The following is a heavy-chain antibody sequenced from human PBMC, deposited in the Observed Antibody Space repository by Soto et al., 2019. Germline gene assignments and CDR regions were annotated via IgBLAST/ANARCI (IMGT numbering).Heavy chain of an antibody. J-gene: IGHJ6*02. Sequence: QVQLQESGPGLVKPSQTLSLTCTVSGGSISRGDYYWSWIRQPPGTGLEWIGYIYYSGSTYYNPSLKSRVTISVDTSKDQFSLKLCYVTAADTAVYYCARDGFGSSCGMGVWGQGTTVTVSS. CDR1: GGSISRGDYY. D-gene: IGHD3-10*01. V-gene: IGHV4-30-4*01. CDR3: ARDGFGSSCGMGV. CDR2: IYYSGST.